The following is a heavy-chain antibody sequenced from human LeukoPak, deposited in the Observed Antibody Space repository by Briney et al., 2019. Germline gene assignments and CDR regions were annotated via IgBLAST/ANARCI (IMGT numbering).Heavy chain of an antibody. CDR1: GFTFSSYA. CDR2: IWFSGNNR. D-gene: IGHD1-26*01. Sequence: PGGSLRLSCAASGFTFSSYAMHWVRQAPGKGLEWVAVIWFSGNNRFYADSVKGRFTISRDNSKNTLYLEMRSLKADDTAVYYCAKDSGTYRDFNVWGQGTLVTVSS. V-gene: IGHV3-30*04. CDR3: AKDSGTYRDFNV. J-gene: IGHJ3*01.